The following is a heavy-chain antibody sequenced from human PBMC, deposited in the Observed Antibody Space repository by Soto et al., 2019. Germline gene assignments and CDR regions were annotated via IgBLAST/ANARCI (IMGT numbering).Heavy chain of an antibody. D-gene: IGHD3-16*02. V-gene: IGHV1-18*01. CDR2: ISAYNGNT. CDR1: GYTFTSYG. Sequence: ASVKVSCKASGYTFTSYGISWVRQAPGQGLEWMGWISAYNGNTNYAQKLQGRVTMTTDTSTSTAYMELRSLRSDDTAVYYCARSGYVWGSYRHPAGTDVWGQGTTVTVSS. CDR3: ARSGYVWGSYRHPAGTDV. J-gene: IGHJ6*02.